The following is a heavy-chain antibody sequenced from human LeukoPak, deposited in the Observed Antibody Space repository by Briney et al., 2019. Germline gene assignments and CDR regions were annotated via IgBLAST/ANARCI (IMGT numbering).Heavy chain of an antibody. CDR1: GGTFSSYA. CDR3: ARVRLVDAFDI. J-gene: IGHJ3*02. Sequence: ASVKVSCKASGGTFSSYAISWVRQAPGQGLEWMGWISAYNGNTNYAQKLQGRVTMTTDTSTSTAYMELRSLRSDDTAVYYCARVRLVDAFDIWGQGTMVTVSS. CDR2: ISAYNGNT. V-gene: IGHV1-18*01. D-gene: IGHD6-19*01.